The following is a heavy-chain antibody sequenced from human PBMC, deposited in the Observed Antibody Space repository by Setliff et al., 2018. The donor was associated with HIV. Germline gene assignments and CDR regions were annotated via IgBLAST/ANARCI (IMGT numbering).Heavy chain of an antibody. CDR3: ARSDSANWYVDY. CDR1: GYRFSIYR. V-gene: IGHV5-51*01. D-gene: IGHD1-1*01. CDR2: IYPGDSDT. Sequence: PGESLKISCKGSGYRFSIYRIGWVRQMPGKGLEWMGIIYPGDSDTRYSPSFQGQVTISADKSINTAFLQWSSLKASDTAMFYCARSDSANWYVDYWGQGTLVTVSS. J-gene: IGHJ4*02.